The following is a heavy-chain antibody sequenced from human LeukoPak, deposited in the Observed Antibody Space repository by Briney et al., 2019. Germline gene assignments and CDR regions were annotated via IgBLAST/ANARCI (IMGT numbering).Heavy chain of an antibody. Sequence: GGSLRLSCVASEFTLSNYWMNWVRRAPGKGLVWVSRINNDGSDTIYADSVKGRFTISRDNAKNTLYLQMNSLRAEDTAVYYCSRGGVAGTFDYWGQGALVTVSS. CDR2: INNDGSDT. D-gene: IGHD6-19*01. V-gene: IGHV3-74*01. CDR3: SRGGVAGTFDY. J-gene: IGHJ4*02. CDR1: EFTLSNYW.